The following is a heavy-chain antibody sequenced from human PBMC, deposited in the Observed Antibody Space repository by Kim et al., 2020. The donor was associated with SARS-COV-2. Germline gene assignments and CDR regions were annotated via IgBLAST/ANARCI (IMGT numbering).Heavy chain of an antibody. J-gene: IGHJ3*02. CDR2: IYYSGST. CDR3: ARALNYYGTADDAFDI. V-gene: IGHV4-59*13. D-gene: IGHD3-22*01. Sequence: SETLSLTCTVSGGSISSYYWSWIRQPPGKGLEWIGYIYYSGSTNYNPSLKSRVTISVDTSKNQFSLKLSSVTAADTAVYYCARALNYYGTADDAFDIWG. CDR1: GGSISSYY.